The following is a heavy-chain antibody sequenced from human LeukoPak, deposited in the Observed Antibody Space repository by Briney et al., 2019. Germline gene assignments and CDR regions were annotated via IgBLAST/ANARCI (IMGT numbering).Heavy chain of an antibody. CDR1: GYTFTSYG. CDR2: ISAYNGNT. D-gene: IGHD2-8*01. V-gene: IGHV1-18*01. Sequence: ASVKVSCKASGYTFTSYGISRVRQAPGQGLEWMGWISAYNGNTNYAQKLQGRVTMTTDTSTSTAYMELRSLRSDDTAVYYCARDGEWYEKYYYYCMDVWGQGTTVTVSS. J-gene: IGHJ6*02. CDR3: ARDGEWYEKYYYYCMDV.